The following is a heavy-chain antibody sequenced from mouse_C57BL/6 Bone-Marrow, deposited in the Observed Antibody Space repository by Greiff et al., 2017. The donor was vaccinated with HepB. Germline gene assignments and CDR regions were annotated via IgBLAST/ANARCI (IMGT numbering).Heavy chain of an antibody. D-gene: IGHD1-1*01. V-gene: IGHV1-81*01. J-gene: IGHJ2*01. Sequence: QVQLKQSGAELARPGASVKLSCKASGYTFTSYGISWVKQRTGQGLEWIGEIYPRSGNTYYNEKFKGKATLTADKSSSTAYMELRSLTSEDSAVYFCARGNYYGSSYYYWGQGTTLTVSS. CDR3: ARGNYYGSSYYY. CDR1: GYTFTSYG. CDR2: IYPRSGNT.